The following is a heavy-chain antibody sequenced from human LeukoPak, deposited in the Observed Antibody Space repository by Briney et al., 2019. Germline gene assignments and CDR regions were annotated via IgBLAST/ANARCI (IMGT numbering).Heavy chain of an antibody. Sequence: GGSLRLSCAASGFTFSNFAMSWVRQAPGKGLEWVSAISGSGGSTYYAGSVKGRFTISRDNSKNTLYLQMNTLRAEDTAMYYCTRLRDGYDSDYWGQGTLVTVSS. CDR2: ISGSGGST. J-gene: IGHJ4*02. CDR1: GFTFSNFA. D-gene: IGHD5-24*01. V-gene: IGHV3-23*01. CDR3: TRLRDGYDSDY.